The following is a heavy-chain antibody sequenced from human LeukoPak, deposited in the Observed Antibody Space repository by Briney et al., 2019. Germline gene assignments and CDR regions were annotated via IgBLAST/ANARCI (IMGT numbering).Heavy chain of an antibody. Sequence: PSETLSLTCAVSGGSISSGGYSWSWIRQPPGKGLEWIGYIYHSGSTYYNPSLKSRVTISVDRSKNQFSLKLSSVTAADTAVYYCARASHYDFWSYNWFDPWGQGALVTVSS. V-gene: IGHV4-30-2*01. J-gene: IGHJ5*02. CDR3: ARASHYDFWSYNWFDP. CDR2: IYHSGST. D-gene: IGHD3-3*01. CDR1: GGSISSGGYS.